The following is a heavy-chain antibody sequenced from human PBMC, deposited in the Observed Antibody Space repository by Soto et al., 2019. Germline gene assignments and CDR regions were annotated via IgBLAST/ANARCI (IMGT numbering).Heavy chain of an antibody. Sequence: PSETLSLTCAVYGESFSGYYWSWIRQPPGKGLEWIGEINHSGSTNYNPSLKSRVTISVDTSKNQFSLKLSSVTAADTAVYYCARGSSYYGSFMDVWGQGTTVTVYS. CDR1: GESFSGYY. V-gene: IGHV4-34*01. D-gene: IGHD3-10*01. J-gene: IGHJ6*02. CDR2: INHSGST. CDR3: ARGSSYYGSFMDV.